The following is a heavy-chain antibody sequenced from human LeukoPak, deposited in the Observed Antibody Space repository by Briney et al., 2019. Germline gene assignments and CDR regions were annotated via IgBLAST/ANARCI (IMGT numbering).Heavy chain of an antibody. Sequence: SETLSLTCTVSGGSISSSSYYWGWIRQPPGKGLEWIGSIYYSGSTYYNPSLKSRVTISVDTSKNQFSLKLSSVTAADTAVYYCARDEGYYDSSGMWGQGTLVTVSS. D-gene: IGHD3-22*01. V-gene: IGHV4-39*07. CDR2: IYYSGST. J-gene: IGHJ4*02. CDR3: ARDEGYYDSSGM. CDR1: GGSISSSSYY.